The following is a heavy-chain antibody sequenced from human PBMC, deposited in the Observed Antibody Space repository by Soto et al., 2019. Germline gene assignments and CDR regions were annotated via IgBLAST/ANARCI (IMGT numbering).Heavy chain of an antibody. J-gene: IGHJ3*02. CDR2: INAGSGNT. CDR1: GYTFSAYT. D-gene: IGHD3-3*02. CDR3: ARDTETLGPRANDALDI. Sequence: QAQLVQSGAEMKKPGASAKVSCKATGYTFSAYTMNWVRQAPGQSLEWMGWINAGSGNTKYSQNFQGRVSITRDTSASTVYMELTGLTSEDTAVYYCARDTETLGPRANDALDIWGQGTMVTVSS. V-gene: IGHV1-3*01.